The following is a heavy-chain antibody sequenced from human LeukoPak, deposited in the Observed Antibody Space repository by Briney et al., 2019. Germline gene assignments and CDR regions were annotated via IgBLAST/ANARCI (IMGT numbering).Heavy chain of an antibody. D-gene: IGHD3-10*01. CDR1: GGSISSSSYY. V-gene: IGHV4-39*07. CDR3: ARGLMVRAFDY. Sequence: PSETLSLTCTVSGGSISSSSYYWGWIRQPPGKGLEWIGSIYYSGSTYYNPSLKSRVTISVDTSKNQFSLKPSSVTAADTAVYYCARGLMVRAFDYWGQGTLVTVSS. CDR2: IYYSGST. J-gene: IGHJ4*02.